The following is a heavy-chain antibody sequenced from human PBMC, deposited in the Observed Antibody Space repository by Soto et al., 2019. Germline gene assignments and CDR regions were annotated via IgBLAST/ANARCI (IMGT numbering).Heavy chain of an antibody. V-gene: IGHV4-4*02. J-gene: IGHJ4*02. CDR3: ARSWNDYLFY. CDR1: SDSISSTKW. D-gene: IGHD4-17*01. CDR2: IYPCGST. Sequence: QVLLQESGPGLVKSSETLSLTCAVSSDSISSTKWWSWVRQSPGKGREWIGEIYPCGSTNYNPSLKSRVTISEDRSKNQFSLKLTSVTAADTAVYYCARSWNDYLFYWGQGTLVTVSS.